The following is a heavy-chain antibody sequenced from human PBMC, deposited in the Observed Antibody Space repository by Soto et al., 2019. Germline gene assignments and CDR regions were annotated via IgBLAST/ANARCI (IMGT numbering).Heavy chain of an antibody. Sequence: EVQLVESGGGLVQPGGSLRLSCAASGFTFSSYWMYWVRQAPGKGLVWVSRINSDGSSTSYADSVKGRFTISRDNAMNTVYLQMDSPRAEDTAVYYCAREARATSGNWFDPWGQGTLVTVSS. CDR1: GFTFSSYW. V-gene: IGHV3-74*01. J-gene: IGHJ5*02. D-gene: IGHD1-1*01. CDR2: INSDGSST. CDR3: AREARATSGNWFDP.